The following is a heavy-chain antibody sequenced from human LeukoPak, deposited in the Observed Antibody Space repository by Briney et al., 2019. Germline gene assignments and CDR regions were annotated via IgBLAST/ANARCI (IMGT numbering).Heavy chain of an antibody. J-gene: IGHJ4*02. CDR3: ARGYYGSGSYYKDDY. Sequence: SVKVSCKASGYTFTSYGISWVRQAPGQGLEWMGRIIPILGIANYAQKFQGRVTITADKSTSTAYMELSSLRSEDTAVYYCARGYYGSGSYYKDDYWGQGTLVTVSS. D-gene: IGHD3-10*01. V-gene: IGHV1-69*04. CDR1: GYTFTSYG. CDR2: IIPILGIA.